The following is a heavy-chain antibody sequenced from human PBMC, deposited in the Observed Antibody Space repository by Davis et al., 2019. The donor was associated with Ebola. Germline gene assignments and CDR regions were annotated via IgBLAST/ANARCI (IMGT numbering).Heavy chain of an antibody. CDR1: GFSISTYW. J-gene: IGHJ6*02. Sequence: GESLKISCTASGFSISTYWMHWVRQAPGKGLVWVSRIIGDGSGTYYADSVKGRFTISRDNAKNTLYLQMNSLRVEDTAVYYCARVMGSFWSGYSGMNVWGLGTTVTVSS. D-gene: IGHD3-3*01. CDR2: IIGDGSGT. CDR3: ARVMGSFWSGYSGMNV. V-gene: IGHV3-74*01.